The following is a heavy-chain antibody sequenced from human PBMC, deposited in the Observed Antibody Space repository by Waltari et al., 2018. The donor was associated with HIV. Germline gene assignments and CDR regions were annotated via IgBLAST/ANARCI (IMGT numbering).Heavy chain of an antibody. CDR2: ISSSGAYI. D-gene: IGHD2-2*02. V-gene: IGHV3-21*04. Sequence: EVQLVESGGGLVKPGGSLRLSCAATGFTFSDYSMNWVRQAPGKGLEWCSSISSSGAYIYYADSVKGRFTISRDNAKNSLYLQMNSLRAEDSALYHCARDQRPTCYTCGVKYWGQGTLVIVSS. CDR3: ARDQRPTCYTCGVKY. J-gene: IGHJ4*02. CDR1: GFTFSDYS.